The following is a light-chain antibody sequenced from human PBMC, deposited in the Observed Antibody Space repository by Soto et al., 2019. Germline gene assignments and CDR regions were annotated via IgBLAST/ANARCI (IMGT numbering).Light chain of an antibody. CDR3: QQLNSYPLT. Sequence: DIQLTQSPSFLSASVGDRVTITGRASQCISSYLAWYQQKPGKAPKLLIYAASTLQSGVPSRFSGSGSGTEFTLTISSLQPEDFATYYCQQLNSYPLTFGGGTKVDIK. V-gene: IGKV1-9*01. CDR1: QCISSY. J-gene: IGKJ4*01. CDR2: AAS.